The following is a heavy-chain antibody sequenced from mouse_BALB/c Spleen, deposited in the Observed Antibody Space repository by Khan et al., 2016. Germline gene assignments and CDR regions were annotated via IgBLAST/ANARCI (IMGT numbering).Heavy chain of an antibody. Sequence: QVQLKQSGPGLVQPSQSLSITCTVSGFSLTSYGVHWVRQSPGKGLEWLGVIGRGGSTDYTAAFMYRLSITKDNSKRQVFLKMTSLQADDTAIYYCAKKGNDYVDYFDYWGQGTTLTVSS. J-gene: IGHJ2*01. CDR2: IGRGGST. D-gene: IGHD2-4*01. CDR3: AKKGNDYVDYFDY. CDR1: GFSLTSYG. V-gene: IGHV2-5*01.